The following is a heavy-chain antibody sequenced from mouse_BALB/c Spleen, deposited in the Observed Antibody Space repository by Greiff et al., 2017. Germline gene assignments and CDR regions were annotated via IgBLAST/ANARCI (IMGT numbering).Heavy chain of an antibody. D-gene: IGHD1-1*01. CDR3: AREPDYGSREAWFAY. Sequence: VMLVESGPGLVAPSQSLSITCTVSGFSLTGYGVNWVRQPPGKGLEWLGMIWGDGSTDYNSALKSRLSISKDNSKSQVFLKMNSLQTDDTARYYCAREPDYGSREAWFAYWGQGTLVTVSA. V-gene: IGHV2-6-7*01. J-gene: IGHJ3*01. CDR1: GFSLTGYG. CDR2: IWGDGST.